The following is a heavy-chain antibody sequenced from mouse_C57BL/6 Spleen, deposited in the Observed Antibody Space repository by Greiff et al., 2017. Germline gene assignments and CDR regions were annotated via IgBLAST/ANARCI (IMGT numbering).Heavy chain of an antibody. CDR2: IYPRSGNT. CDR1: GYTFTSYG. D-gene: IGHD1-1*01. V-gene: IGHV1-81*01. J-gene: IGHJ1*03. Sequence: VQLQQSGAELARPGASVKLSCKASGYTFTSYGISWVKQRTGQGLEWIGEIYPRSGNTYYNEKFKGKATLTADKSSSTAYMELRSLTSEDSAVYFCARRGYYGSSYEVYWYFDVWGTGTTVTVSS. CDR3: ARRGYYGSSYEVYWYFDV.